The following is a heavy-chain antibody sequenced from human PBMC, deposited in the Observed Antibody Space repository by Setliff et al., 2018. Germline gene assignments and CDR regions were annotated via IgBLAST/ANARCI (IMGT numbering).Heavy chain of an antibody. CDR3: ARDLIAVAATTAFDI. D-gene: IGHD6-19*01. V-gene: IGHV1-18*01. CDR2: ISA. CDR1: GYTFTSYG. J-gene: IGHJ3*02. Sequence: ASVKVSCKASGYTFTSYGINWVRQAPGQGLEWMGWISAYARKFQGRVTMTTDTPTNTAYMELRSLRSDDTAMYYCARDLIAVAATTAFDIWGQGTMVTVSS.